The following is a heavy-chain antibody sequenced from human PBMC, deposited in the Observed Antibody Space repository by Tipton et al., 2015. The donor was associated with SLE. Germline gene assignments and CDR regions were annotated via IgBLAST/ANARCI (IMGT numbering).Heavy chain of an antibody. CDR1: GFTFDDYA. CDR3: AKEFGSSGWYGVYFDY. Sequence: RSLRLSCAASGFTFDDYAMHWVRQAPGKGLEWVSGISWNSGSIGYADSVKGRFTISRDNAKNSLYLQMNSLRAEDTALYYCAKEFGSSGWYGVYFDYWGQGTLVTVSS. D-gene: IGHD6-19*01. J-gene: IGHJ4*02. CDR2: ISWNSGSI. V-gene: IGHV3-9*01.